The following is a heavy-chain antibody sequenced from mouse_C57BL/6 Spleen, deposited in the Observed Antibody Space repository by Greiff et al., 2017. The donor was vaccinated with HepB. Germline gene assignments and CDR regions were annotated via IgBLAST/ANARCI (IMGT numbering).Heavy chain of an antibody. Sequence: DVKLQESGPGLVKPSQSLSLTCSVTGYSITSGYYWNWIRQFPGNKLEWMGYISYDGSNNYNPSLKNRISITRDTSKNQFFLKLNSVTTEDTATYYCARARTTVVAEGFAYWGQGTLVTVYA. CDR3: ARARTTVVAEGFAY. D-gene: IGHD1-1*01. CDR1: GYSITSGYY. V-gene: IGHV3-6*01. J-gene: IGHJ3*01. CDR2: ISYDGSN.